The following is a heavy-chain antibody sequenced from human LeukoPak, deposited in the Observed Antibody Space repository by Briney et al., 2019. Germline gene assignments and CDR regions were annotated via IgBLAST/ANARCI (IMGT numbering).Heavy chain of an antibody. D-gene: IGHD1-1*01. CDR3: ARGTGNYYYYYMDV. CDR2: IYTSGST. V-gene: IGHV4-4*07. J-gene: IGHJ6*03. CDR1: GGSISSYY. Sequence: SETLSLTXTVSGGSISSYYWSWIRQPAGKGLEWIGRIYTSGSTNYNPSLKSRVTMSVDTSKNQFSLKLSSVTAADTAVYYCARGTGNYYYYYMDVWGKGTTVTVSS.